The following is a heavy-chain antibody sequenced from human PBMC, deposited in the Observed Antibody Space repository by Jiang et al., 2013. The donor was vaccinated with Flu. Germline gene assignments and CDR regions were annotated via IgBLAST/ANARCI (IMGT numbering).Heavy chain of an antibody. CDR1: GGSISSGGYY. Sequence: GLVKPSQTLSLTCTVSGGSISSGGYYWSWIRQHPGKGLEWIGYIYYSGSTYYNPSLKSRVTISVDTSKNQFSLKLSSVTAADTAVYYCARGGLGYSYGYVDYWGQGTLVTVSS. V-gene: IGHV4-31*03. CDR3: ARGGLGYSYGYVDY. D-gene: IGHD5-18*01. J-gene: IGHJ4*02. CDR2: IYYSGST.